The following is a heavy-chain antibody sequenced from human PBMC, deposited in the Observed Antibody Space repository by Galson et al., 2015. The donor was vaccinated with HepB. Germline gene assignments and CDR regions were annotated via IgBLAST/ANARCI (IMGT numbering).Heavy chain of an antibody. V-gene: IGHV3-15*01. J-gene: IGHJ4*02. CDR2: IKSKAHGGTR. CDR1: GFTFSNAW. CDR3: ATGEDGHSH. Sequence: SLRLSCAASGFTFSNAWMSWVRQAPGKGLEWVGRIKSKAHGGTRDYAAPVKGRFTVSRDDSKNTLYLQMNSVTTEDTAVYYCATGEDGHSHWGQGTLVTVSS. D-gene: IGHD5-24*01.